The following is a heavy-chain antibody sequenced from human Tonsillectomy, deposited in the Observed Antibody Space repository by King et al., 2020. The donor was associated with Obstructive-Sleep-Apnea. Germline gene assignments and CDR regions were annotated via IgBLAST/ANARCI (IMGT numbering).Heavy chain of an antibody. D-gene: IGHD2-21*02. CDR2: ISGSGGST. Sequence: VQLVESGGGLVQPGGSLRLSCAASGFTFSSYAMSWVRQAPGKGLEWVSAISGSGGSTYYADSVKGRFTISRDNSKNTLYLQMNSLRAEDTAVYYCAKGRKHSVVVTAIEQDYWGQGTLVTVSS. CDR1: GFTFSSYA. V-gene: IGHV3-23*04. J-gene: IGHJ4*02. CDR3: AKGRKHSVVVTAIEQDY.